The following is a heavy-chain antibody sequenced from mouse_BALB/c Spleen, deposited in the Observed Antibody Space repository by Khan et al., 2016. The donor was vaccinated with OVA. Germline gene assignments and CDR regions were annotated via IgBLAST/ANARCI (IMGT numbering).Heavy chain of an antibody. CDR1: GYTFTSYW. Sequence: QVQLQQPGAELVKAGASVKMSCKASGYTFTSYWMHWVQQRLGQGLEWFAETNPTNGRTYYNEKFKSKATLTVDKSSSTAYMLLSGPAFEDSAVYYCERIKKIVATDFDYWGQGTTRTVSS. CDR3: ERIKKIVATDFDY. D-gene: IGHD1-1*01. V-gene: IGHV1S81*02. J-gene: IGHJ2*01. CDR2: TNPTNGRT.